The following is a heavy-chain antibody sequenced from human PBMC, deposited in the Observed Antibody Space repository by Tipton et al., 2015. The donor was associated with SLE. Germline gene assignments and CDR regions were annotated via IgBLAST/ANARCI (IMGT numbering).Heavy chain of an antibody. CDR3: AKDLPGVAVVGAPDF. D-gene: IGHD6-19*01. CDR2: ISGRGGST. V-gene: IGHV3-23*01. Sequence: SLRLSCAASGFTFSSYAMSWVRQAPGKGLEWVSAISGRGGSTHDADSVKGRFTISRDNYKNTLYLQMNSLRVDDTAVYYCAKDLPGVAVVGAPDFWGQGTLVTVSS. CDR1: GFTFSSYA. J-gene: IGHJ4*02.